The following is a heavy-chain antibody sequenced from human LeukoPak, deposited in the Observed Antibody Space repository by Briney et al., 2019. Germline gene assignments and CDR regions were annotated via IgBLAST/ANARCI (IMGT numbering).Heavy chain of an antibody. J-gene: IGHJ4*02. D-gene: IGHD3-3*01. CDR1: GFTFSDYY. Sequence: GGSLRLSCAASGFTFSDYYMSWIRQAPGKGLEWVSYISSSGSTIYYADSVKGRFTISRDNAKNSLYLQMNSLRAEDTAVYYCASSMDYDFWSGPLDYWGQGTLVTVSS. V-gene: IGHV3-11*04. CDR2: ISSSGSTI. CDR3: ASSMDYDFWSGPLDY.